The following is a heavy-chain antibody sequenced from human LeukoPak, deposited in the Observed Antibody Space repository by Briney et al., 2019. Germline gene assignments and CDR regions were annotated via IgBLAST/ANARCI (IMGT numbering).Heavy chain of an antibody. Sequence: SETLSLTCTVSGGSISSSSYYWGWIRQPPGKGLEWIESFYYSGSTYHNPSLKSRVTKSVDTSKNQFSLNLSSVTAADTAVYYCASYRYLRPIDYWGQGTLVTVSS. CDR2: FYYSGST. J-gene: IGHJ4*02. V-gene: IGHV4-39*01. CDR1: GGSISSSSYY. CDR3: ASYRYLRPIDY. D-gene: IGHD3-16*02.